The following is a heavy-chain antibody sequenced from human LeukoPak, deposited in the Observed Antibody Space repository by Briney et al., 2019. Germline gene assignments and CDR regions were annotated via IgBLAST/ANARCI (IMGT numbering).Heavy chain of an antibody. Sequence: PSETLSLTCTVSGGSISSSSYYWGWIRQPPGKGLEWIGSIYYSGSTYYNPSLKSRVTISVDTSKNQFSLKLSSVTAADTAVYYCARVAPGIAVAGHPWAVGWFDPWGQGTLVTVSS. J-gene: IGHJ5*02. CDR3: ARVAPGIAVAGHPWAVGWFDP. CDR2: IYYSGST. D-gene: IGHD6-19*01. V-gene: IGHV4-39*07. CDR1: GGSISSSSYY.